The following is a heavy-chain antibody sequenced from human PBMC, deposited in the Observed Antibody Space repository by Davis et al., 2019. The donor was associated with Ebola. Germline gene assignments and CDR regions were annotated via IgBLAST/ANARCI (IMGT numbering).Heavy chain of an antibody. V-gene: IGHV3-30-3*01. CDR1: GFTFSSYE. CDR2: ISYDGSNK. D-gene: IGHD3-16*01. J-gene: IGHJ4*02. CDR3: ARDYNPWGREVDYFDY. Sequence: GESLKISCAASGFTFSSYEMHWVRQAPGKGLEWVAVISYDGSNKYYADSVKGRFTISRDNSKNTLYLQMNSLRAEDTAVYYCARDYNPWGREVDYFDYWGQGTLVTVSS.